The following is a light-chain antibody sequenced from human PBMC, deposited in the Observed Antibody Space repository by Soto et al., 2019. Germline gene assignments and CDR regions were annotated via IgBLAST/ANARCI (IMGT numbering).Light chain of an antibody. J-gene: IGLJ3*02. CDR1: SNDFGSRNF. CDR2: EGT. CDR3: CSYAGGTTWV. Sequence: QSALTQPASMSGSPGQSITISCTGSSNDFGSRNFVSWYQQRPNKAPKLMIFEGTKRPSGVSDRFSASRSGYTASLTISGLRAEDEANYYCCSYAGGTTWVFGGGTKVTVL. V-gene: IGLV2-23*01.